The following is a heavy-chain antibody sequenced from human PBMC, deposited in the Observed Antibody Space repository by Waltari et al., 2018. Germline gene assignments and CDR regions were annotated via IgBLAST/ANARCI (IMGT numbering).Heavy chain of an antibody. CDR3: TRDHVRGMGWQWLPSPRFDY. Sequence: IRSKAYGGTTEYAASVKGRFTISRDDSKSIAYLQMNSLKTEDTAVYYCTRDHVRGMGWQWLPSPRFDYWGQGTLVTVSS. V-gene: IGHV3-49*02. J-gene: IGHJ4*02. D-gene: IGHD6-19*01. CDR2: IRSKAYGGTT.